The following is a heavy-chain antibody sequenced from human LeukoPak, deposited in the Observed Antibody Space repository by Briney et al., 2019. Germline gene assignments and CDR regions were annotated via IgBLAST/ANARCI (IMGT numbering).Heavy chain of an antibody. V-gene: IGHV3-33*08. CDR2: IWYDGSDK. CDR1: GFTFSSFG. Sequence: AGGSLRLSCAASGFTFSSFGMHWVRQAPGKGLEWVAVIWYDGSDKYYTDSVKGRFTISRDNSKNTLYLQMNSLRAEDMAIYYCARAGDAFDIWGQGTMVTVSS. CDR3: ARAGDAFDI. J-gene: IGHJ3*02.